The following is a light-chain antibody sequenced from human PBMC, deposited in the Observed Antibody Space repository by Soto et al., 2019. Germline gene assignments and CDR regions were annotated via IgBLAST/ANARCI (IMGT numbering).Light chain of an antibody. CDR2: DDS. J-gene: IGLJ1*01. CDR1: NLGSKS. CDR3: QVWDNDSDHHV. Sequence: SYGLTQPPSVSVAPGQTARITCGGDNLGSKSVHWYQQKPGQAPVLVVYDDSDRPSGIPERFSGSNSGNTATLTISRVAAGDEADYYCQVWDNDSDHHVFGTGTKVTVL. V-gene: IGLV3-21*02.